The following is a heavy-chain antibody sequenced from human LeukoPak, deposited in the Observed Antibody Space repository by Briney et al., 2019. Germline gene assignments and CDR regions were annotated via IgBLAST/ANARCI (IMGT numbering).Heavy chain of an antibody. Sequence: GESPNTSCKGSGYRFTNYWIGLVRQLPGQGLEWMGIIYPGDSDIRYSPSFQGQVTISADNSITTAYLRWVSLRASDAAMYYCARAFCRSSTCGYYYYGMDVWGQGTTVTVAS. CDR1: GYRFTNYW. J-gene: IGHJ6*02. CDR3: ARAFCRSSTCGYYYYGMDV. D-gene: IGHD2-2*01. CDR2: IYPGDSDI. V-gene: IGHV5-51*01.